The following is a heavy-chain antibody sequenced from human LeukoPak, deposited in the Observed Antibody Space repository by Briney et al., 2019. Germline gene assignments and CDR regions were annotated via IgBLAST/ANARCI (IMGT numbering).Heavy chain of an antibody. CDR2: IFYSGIT. Sequence: SETLSLTCTVSDGSIISSSHYWGWIRQSPGKGLEWIGSIFYSGITYYKPSFKSRVTISIDTSNNQFYLKLSSLTTADTAVYYCARRDDSSGYHKIFDYWGQGTLVTVSS. V-gene: IGHV4-39*01. J-gene: IGHJ4*02. CDR3: ARRDDSSGYHKIFDY. D-gene: IGHD3-22*01. CDR1: DGSIISSSHY.